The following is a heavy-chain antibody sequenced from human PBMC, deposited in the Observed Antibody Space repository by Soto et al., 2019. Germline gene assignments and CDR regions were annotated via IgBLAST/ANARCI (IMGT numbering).Heavy chain of an antibody. D-gene: IGHD5-18*01. CDR1: GGSIRSSNW. CDR2: IYHSGST. CDR3: ARDTRGYSYGAFLGY. Sequence: SDTLSDTCAASGGSIRSSNWWRWVLQPPGKGLEWIGEIYHSGSTNYNPSLKSRVTISVDKSKNQFSLKLSSVTAADTAVYYCARDTRGYSYGAFLGYWGQGTLVTVS. J-gene: IGHJ4*02. V-gene: IGHV4-4*02.